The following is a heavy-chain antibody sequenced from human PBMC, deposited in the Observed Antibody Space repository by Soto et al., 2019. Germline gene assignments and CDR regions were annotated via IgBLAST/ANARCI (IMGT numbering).Heavy chain of an antibody. Sequence: QVQLLQSGTEVTEPGASVKVSCKASGYTFTSFDISWVRQAPGQWLEWVGWTTASNTHTNYAQKLQGRVTMTTDTSTTTAHMERRRLSSDDTAIYYCARGGYSSGYHYWGQGTLVTVSS. CDR1: GYTFTSFD. V-gene: IGHV1-18*04. CDR2: TTASNTHT. J-gene: IGHJ4*02. D-gene: IGHD3-22*01. CDR3: ARGGYSSGYHY.